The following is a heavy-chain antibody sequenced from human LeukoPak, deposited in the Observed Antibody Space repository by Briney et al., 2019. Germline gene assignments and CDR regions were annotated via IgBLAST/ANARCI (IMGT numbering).Heavy chain of an antibody. CDR1: GFAFSSYA. V-gene: IGHV3-23*01. J-gene: IGHJ4*02. D-gene: IGHD3-3*01. CDR2: ISGSGSST. Sequence: GSLRLSCAASGFAFSSYAMSWVRQAPGKGLEWVSAISGSGSSTYYADSVKGRFTISRDNSKNTLYLQMNSLRAEDTAVYYCAKIVDFWSGPGDYWGQGTLVTVSS. CDR3: AKIVDFWSGPGDY.